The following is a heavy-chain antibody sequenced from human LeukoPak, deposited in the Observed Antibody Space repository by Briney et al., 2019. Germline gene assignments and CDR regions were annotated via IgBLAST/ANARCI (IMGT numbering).Heavy chain of an antibody. D-gene: IGHD1-7*01. V-gene: IGHV3-33*01. Sequence: PGGSLTLSCAASGFTFSSFGMHWVRQAPGKGLEWVAVIWYDASNKYYADSVKGRFTISRDNSKNTLYLHMNSLRDDDTAVYYCVRGVGVSRFNYLDPWGQRTLVIVSS. CDR3: VRGVGVSRFNYLDP. CDR2: IWYDASNK. J-gene: IGHJ5*02. CDR1: GFTFSSFG.